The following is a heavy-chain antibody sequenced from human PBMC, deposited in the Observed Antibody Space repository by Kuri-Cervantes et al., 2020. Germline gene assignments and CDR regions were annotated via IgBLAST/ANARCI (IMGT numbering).Heavy chain of an antibody. Sequence: SGPTLVKTTPTLTLTCTFSGFSLSTSRVGVGWIRQPPGKVLEWLALIYWNDDKRYSPSLKSRLTITKDTSKNQVVLTMTNMDPVDTATYYCAHRLGTTGTWRYYYGMDVWGQGTTVTVSS. CDR3: AHRLGTTGTWRYYYGMDV. V-gene: IGHV2-5*01. CDR2: IYWNDDK. CDR1: GFSLSTSRVG. D-gene: IGHD1-1*01. J-gene: IGHJ6*02.